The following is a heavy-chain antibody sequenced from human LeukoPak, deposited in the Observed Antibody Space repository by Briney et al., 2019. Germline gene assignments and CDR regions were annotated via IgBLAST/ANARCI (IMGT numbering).Heavy chain of an antibody. V-gene: IGHV3-30-3*01. J-gene: IGHJ6*03. CDR2: ISYDGSNK. D-gene: IGHD1-1*01. CDR1: GFTFSSYA. Sequence: GGSLRLSCAASGFTFSSYAMHWVRQAPGKGLEWVAVISYDGSNKYYADSVKGRFTIPRDNSKNTLYLQMNSLRAEDTAVYYCARDGNWNGGYYYYYMDVWGKGTTVTVSS. CDR3: ARDGNWNGGYYYYYMDV.